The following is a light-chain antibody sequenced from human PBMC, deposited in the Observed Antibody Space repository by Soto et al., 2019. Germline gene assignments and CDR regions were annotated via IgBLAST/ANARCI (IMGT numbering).Light chain of an antibody. CDR2: GAS. Sequence: EIVMTQSPATLSVYPGERATLSCRASQSVSSNLAWYQQKPGQAPRLLIYGASTRATGIPARFSGSGSGTEFTLTISSLQSEDFAVYYCQQYNNWWTFGPGTKV. CDR3: QQYNNWWT. CDR1: QSVSSN. V-gene: IGKV3-15*01. J-gene: IGKJ1*01.